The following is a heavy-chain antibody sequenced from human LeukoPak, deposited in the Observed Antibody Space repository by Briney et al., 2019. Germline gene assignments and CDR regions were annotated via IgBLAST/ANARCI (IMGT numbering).Heavy chain of an antibody. J-gene: IGHJ1*01. V-gene: IGHV3-7*01. CDR1: GYTFSSYW. CDR3: ARDRPRYYDFWSGYYSQH. CDR2: IKQDGSEK. Sequence: PGGSLRLSCAASGYTFSSYWMSWVRQAPGKGLEWVANIKQDGSEKYYVDSVKGRFTISRDNSKNTLYLQMNSLRAEDTAVYYCARDRPRYYDFWSGYYSQHWGQGTLVTVSS. D-gene: IGHD3-3*01.